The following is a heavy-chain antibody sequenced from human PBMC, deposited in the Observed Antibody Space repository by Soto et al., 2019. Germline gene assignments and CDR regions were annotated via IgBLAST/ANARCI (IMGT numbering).Heavy chain of an antibody. D-gene: IGHD6-13*01. CDR3: ALAPYSSSWYFSGEDWFDP. CDR1: GGTFSSYT. V-gene: IGHV1-69*02. J-gene: IGHJ5*02. CDR2: IIPILGIA. Sequence: GASVKVSCKASGGTFSSYTISWVRQAPGQGLEWMGRIIPILGIANYAQKFQGRVTITADKSTSTAYMELSSLRSEDTAVYYCALAPYSSSWYFSGEDWFDPWGQGTLVTVSS.